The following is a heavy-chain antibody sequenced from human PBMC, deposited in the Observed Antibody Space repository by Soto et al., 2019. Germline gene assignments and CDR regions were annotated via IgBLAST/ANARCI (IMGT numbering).Heavy chain of an antibody. CDR2: ISAYNGNT. V-gene: IGHV1-18*01. D-gene: IGHD2-15*01. CDR1: GYTFTSYG. Sequence: ASVKVSCKASGYTFTSYGISWVRQAPGQGLEWMGWISAYNGNTNYAQKLQGRVTMTTDTSTSTAYMELRSLRSDDTAVYYCAREPEYCSGGSCRYNWLDPWGQGTLVTVSS. CDR3: AREPEYCSGGSCRYNWLDP. J-gene: IGHJ5*02.